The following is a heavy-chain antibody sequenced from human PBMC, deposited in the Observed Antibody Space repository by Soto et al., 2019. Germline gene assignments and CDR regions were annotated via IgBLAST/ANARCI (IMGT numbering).Heavy chain of an antibody. CDR3: ASLSRFALDY. CDR1: GFTFSSYT. CDR2: ISSSSSYI. V-gene: IGHV3-21*01. Sequence: PGESLKISCAASGFTFSSYTMNWVRQAPGEGLEWVSSISSSSSYIYYTDSVKGRFTIPRDNAKNSLYLQMNSLRAEDTAVYYCASLSRFALDYWGQGTLVTVSS. J-gene: IGHJ4*01. D-gene: IGHD3-10*01.